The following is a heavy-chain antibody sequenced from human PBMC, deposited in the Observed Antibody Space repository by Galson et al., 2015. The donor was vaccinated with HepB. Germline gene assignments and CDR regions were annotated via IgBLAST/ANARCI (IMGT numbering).Heavy chain of an antibody. CDR2: ISGSGGNT. J-gene: IGHJ6*02. V-gene: IGHV3-23*01. CDR1: GFTFSSYA. CDR3: AKHLIGSGSYILYYYYGMDV. D-gene: IGHD3-10*01. Sequence: SLRLSCAASGFTFSSYAMSWVRQAPGKGLEWVSAISGSGGNTYYADSVKGRFTISRDNSKNTLYLQMNSLRAEDTAVYYCAKHLIGSGSYILYYYYGMDVWGQGTTVTVSS.